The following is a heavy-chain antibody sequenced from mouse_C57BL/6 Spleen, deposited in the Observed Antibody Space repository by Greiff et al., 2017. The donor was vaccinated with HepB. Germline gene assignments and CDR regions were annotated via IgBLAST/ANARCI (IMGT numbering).Heavy chain of an antibody. J-gene: IGHJ1*03. D-gene: IGHD1-1*01. V-gene: IGHV2-2*01. CDR1: GFSLTSYG. CDR2: IWSGGST. Sequence: QVQLQQSGPGLVQPSQSLSITCTVSGFSLTSYGVHWVRQSPGKGLEWLGVIWSGGSTDYNAAFISRLSISNDNSKSQVFFKRNSLQADDTAIYYCARKDYGSSYWYFDVWGTGTTVTVSS. CDR3: ARKDYGSSYWYFDV.